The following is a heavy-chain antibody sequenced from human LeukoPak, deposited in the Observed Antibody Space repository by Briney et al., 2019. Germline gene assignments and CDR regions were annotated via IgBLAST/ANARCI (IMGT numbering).Heavy chain of an antibody. Sequence: SVKVSCKASGGTFSSYAISWVRQAPGQGLEWMGGIIPIFGTANYAQKFQGRVTITAGESTSTAYMELSSLRSEDTAVYYCARVSRPWELLNFDYWGQGTLVTVSS. CDR1: GGTFSSYA. J-gene: IGHJ4*02. V-gene: IGHV1-69*01. CDR2: IIPIFGTA. D-gene: IGHD1-26*01. CDR3: ARVSRPWELLNFDY.